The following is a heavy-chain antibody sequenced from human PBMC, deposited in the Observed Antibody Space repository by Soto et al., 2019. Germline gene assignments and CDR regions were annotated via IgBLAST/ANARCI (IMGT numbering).Heavy chain of an antibody. Sequence: QVQLVESGGGVVQPGRSLRLSCAASGFTFSSYGMHWVRQAPGKGLEWVAVISYDGSNKYYADSVKGRFTISRDNSKNTLYLQMNSLRAEDTAVYYCAKDGDFWSGYLVHYYYYGMDVWGQGTTVTVSS. CDR1: GFTFSSYG. V-gene: IGHV3-30*18. CDR2: ISYDGSNK. D-gene: IGHD3-3*01. CDR3: AKDGDFWSGYLVHYYYYGMDV. J-gene: IGHJ6*02.